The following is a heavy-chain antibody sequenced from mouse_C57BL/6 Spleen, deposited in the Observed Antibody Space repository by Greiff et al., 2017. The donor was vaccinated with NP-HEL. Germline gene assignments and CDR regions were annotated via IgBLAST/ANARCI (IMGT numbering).Heavy chain of an antibody. CDR3: AKKGGNSFYAMDY. J-gene: IGHJ4*01. D-gene: IGHD2-1*01. CDR1: GFSLTSYG. CDR2: IWSGGST. Sequence: VQLQQSGPGLVQPSQSLSITCTVSGFSLTSYGVHWVRQSPGKGLEWLGVIWSGGSTDYNAAFMSRLSITKDNSKSQVFFKMNSLQADDTAIYYCAKKGGNSFYAMDYWGQGTSVTVSS. V-gene: IGHV2-5*01.